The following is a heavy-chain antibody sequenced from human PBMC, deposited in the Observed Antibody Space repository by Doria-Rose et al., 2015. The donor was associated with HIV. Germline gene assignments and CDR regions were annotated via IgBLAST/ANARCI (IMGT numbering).Heavy chain of an antibody. CDR3: AKIHSLSSSSLGH. J-gene: IGHJ4*02. CDR2: LNVGYGDT. D-gene: IGHD6-13*01. V-gene: IGHV1-3*01. CDR1: GYTFSAYA. Sequence: QVQLVQSGAEVNKPGASVTASCKTSGYTFSAYAIHLVRQAPGQRLEWMGWLNVGYGDTRYSRKFQDRVTITSDTSANTGYMALSSLRSEDTAVYYCAKIHSLSSSSLGHWGQGTRVTVSA.